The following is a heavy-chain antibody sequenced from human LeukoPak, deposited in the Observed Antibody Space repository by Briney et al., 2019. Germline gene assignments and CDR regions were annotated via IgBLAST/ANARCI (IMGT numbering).Heavy chain of an antibody. V-gene: IGHV4-59*08. D-gene: IGHD3-22*01. CDR1: GGSINNYY. Sequence: SETLSLTCTVSGGSINNYYWSWVRQPPGAGLEWLAYIYYTGSTNYNPSLKTRLTISVDTSKNQFSLRLNSVTAADTAVYYCARNYDSSGYYDYWGQGTLVTVSS. J-gene: IGHJ4*02. CDR3: ARNYDSSGYYDY. CDR2: IYYTGST.